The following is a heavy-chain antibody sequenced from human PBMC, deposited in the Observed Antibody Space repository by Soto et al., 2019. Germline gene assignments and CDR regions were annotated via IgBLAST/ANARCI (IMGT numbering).Heavy chain of an antibody. Sequence: QVQLVQSGAEVKKPGSSVKVSCKGSGGNRYTITWVRQAPGQGLEWMGRIIPMFGIATYAQNFRGRVTISADKSTSTAYMELSSLRSEDTAVYYCARDSGRSDVVPAAISAMDVWGQGTTVTVSS. CDR2: IIPMFGIA. D-gene: IGHD2-2*01. CDR1: GGNRYT. CDR3: ARDSGRSDVVPAAISAMDV. V-gene: IGHV1-69*08. J-gene: IGHJ6*02.